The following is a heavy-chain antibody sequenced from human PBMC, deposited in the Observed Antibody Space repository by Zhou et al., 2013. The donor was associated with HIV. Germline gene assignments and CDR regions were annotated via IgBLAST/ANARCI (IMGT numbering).Heavy chain of an antibody. D-gene: IGHD1-26*01. CDR2: IHSGENT. J-gene: IGHJ3*02. CDR3: ARDEGPMRPTIGYAFDM. Sequence: EVQLVESGGGLIQWGGSLRLSCAASGFIVNRKSMNWVRQAPGKGLEWVSGIHSGENTHYAGSVKGRFTISRDNSKSTLYLQMGSLRTEDMAVYYCARDEGPMRPTIGYAFDMWAKGQWSPSLQ. CDR1: GFIVNRKS. V-gene: IGHV3-66*03.